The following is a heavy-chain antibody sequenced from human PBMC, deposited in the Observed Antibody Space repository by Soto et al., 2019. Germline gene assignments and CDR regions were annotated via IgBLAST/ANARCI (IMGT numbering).Heavy chain of an antibody. CDR2: IHTTAGT. D-gene: IGHD6-13*01. CDR3: ARALSSAACLYLDC. V-gene: IGHV4-4*07. Sequence: PSQTLSLTLIPPSGSTSSYCSGWPRQRAGRGMGWIGPIHTTAGTTYTPSLKSRVTMWLDTSNNQISLKLTSLTAADTAVYYCARALSSAACLYLDCWGQGTLVTVSS. J-gene: IGHJ4*02. CDR1: SGSTSSYC.